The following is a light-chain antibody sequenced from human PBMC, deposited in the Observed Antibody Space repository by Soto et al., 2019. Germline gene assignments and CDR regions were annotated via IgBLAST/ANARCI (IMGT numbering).Light chain of an antibody. J-gene: IGKJ1*01. CDR3: QQSYSSSWT. CDR2: EAS. CDR1: QPISRY. V-gene: IGKV1-39*01. Sequence: DIHMTQSPSSLSAALADRVTITSRASQPISRYLNWYQQKPGKAPKLLIYEASTLQSGVPSRFSGSGSGTDFTLTISSLQPEDFATYSCQQSYSSSWTFGQGTKVDIK.